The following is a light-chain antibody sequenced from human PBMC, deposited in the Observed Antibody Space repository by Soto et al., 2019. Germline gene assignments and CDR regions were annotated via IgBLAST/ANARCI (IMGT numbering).Light chain of an antibody. CDR2: ADH. J-gene: IGLJ6*01. V-gene: IGLV1-40*01. CDR1: SSNIGACHD. Sequence: QSVLTQPPSVSGAPGQRVTISCTGSSSNIGACHDVHWYQQLPGKAPTLLIYADHNRPSGVPDRFSGSKSGTSASLAIAGLQAEDEADYYCQSYDSSLSAYVFASGTKLTVL. CDR3: QSYDSSLSAYV.